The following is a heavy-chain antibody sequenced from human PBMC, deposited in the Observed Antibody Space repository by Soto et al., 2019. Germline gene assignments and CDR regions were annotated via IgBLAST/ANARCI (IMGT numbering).Heavy chain of an antibody. CDR1: GYSFTSYW. D-gene: IGHD4-17*01. CDR3: ARRSSRAMNDYGDYYYYYYMDV. CDR2: IYPGDSDT. J-gene: IGHJ6*03. Sequence: GESLKISCKGSGYSFTSYWIGWVRQMPGKGLEWMGIIYPGDSDTRYSPSFQGQVTISADKSISTAYLKWSSLKASDTAMYYCARRSSRAMNDYGDYYYYYYMDVWGKGTTVTVSS. V-gene: IGHV5-51*01.